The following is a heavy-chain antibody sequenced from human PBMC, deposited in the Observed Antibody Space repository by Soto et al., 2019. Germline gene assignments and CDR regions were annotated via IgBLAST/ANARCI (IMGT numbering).Heavy chain of an antibody. CDR1: GFTFRDYY. CDR3: AKLVTIAAAGTVDY. V-gene: IGHV3-11*01. CDR2: ISGDGGST. D-gene: IGHD6-13*01. Sequence: GGSLRLSCAASGFTFRDYYMTWIRQAPGKGLEWVSYISGDGGSTSYADSVKGRFTVSRDNARSSLFLQMNSLRAEDTAFYYCAKLVTIAAAGTVDYWRLGTLATVSS. J-gene: IGHJ4*02.